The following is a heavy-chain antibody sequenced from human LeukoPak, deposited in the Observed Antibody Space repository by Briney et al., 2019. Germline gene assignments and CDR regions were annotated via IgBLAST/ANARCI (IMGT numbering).Heavy chain of an antibody. CDR2: ITGSGGST. J-gene: IGHJ4*02. Sequence: PGGSLRLSCAASGFTFSNYGLSWVRQAPGKGLEWVSGITGSGGSTYYADSVKGRFTISRDNSKNTLYLQMNSLRAEDTAVYYCAKDWGEYFDYVWGSFTSFDSWGQGTLVTVSS. D-gene: IGHD3-16*01. CDR3: AKDWGEYFDYVWGSFTSFDS. CDR1: GFTFSNYG. V-gene: IGHV3-23*01.